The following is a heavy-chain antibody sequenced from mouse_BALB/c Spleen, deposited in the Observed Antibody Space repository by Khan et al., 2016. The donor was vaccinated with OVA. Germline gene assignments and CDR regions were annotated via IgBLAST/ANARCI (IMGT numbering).Heavy chain of an antibody. V-gene: IGHV1-7*01. Sequence: QVQLKQSGAELAKPGASVKMSCKASGYTFSNYWIHWVKQRPGQGLEWIGYINPSSGHTYYNQTFNDKATLTTAKSSSTAYMQLSSLTSEDYAVYYCARDRIDYWGQGTTLTGSS. CDR1: GYTFSNYW. CDR2: INPSSGHT. J-gene: IGHJ2*01. CDR3: ARDRIDY.